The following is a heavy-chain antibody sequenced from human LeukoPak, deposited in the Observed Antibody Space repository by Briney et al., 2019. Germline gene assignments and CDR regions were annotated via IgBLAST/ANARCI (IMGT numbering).Heavy chain of an antibody. CDR2: IYYSGST. D-gene: IGHD5-18*01. V-gene: IGHV4-59*08. Sequence: PSETLSLTCTVSGGSFSNYYWSWIRQPPGKGLEWIGYIYYSGSTNYNPSLKSRVTISVDTSKNQFSLNLSSVTAADTAVYDCARHPTALVSYGFDPWGQGTLVTVSS. CDR1: GGSFSNYY. CDR3: ARHPTALVSYGFDP. J-gene: IGHJ5*02.